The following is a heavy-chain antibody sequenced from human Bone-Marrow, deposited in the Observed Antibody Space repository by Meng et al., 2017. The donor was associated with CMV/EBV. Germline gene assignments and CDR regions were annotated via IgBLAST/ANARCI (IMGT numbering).Heavy chain of an antibody. CDR1: GGSFSGYY. J-gene: IGHJ6*02. D-gene: IGHD2-15*01. CDR3: ARGVLGYCSGGSCYSGGMDV. V-gene: IGHV4-34*01. CDR2: IDHSGST. Sequence: SETLSLTCAVYGGSFSGYYWSWIRQPPGKGLEWIGEIDHSGSTNYNPTLKSRVTISVDTSKTQFSLTLSSVTAADTAVYYCARGVLGYCSGGSCYSGGMDVWGQGTTVTVYS.